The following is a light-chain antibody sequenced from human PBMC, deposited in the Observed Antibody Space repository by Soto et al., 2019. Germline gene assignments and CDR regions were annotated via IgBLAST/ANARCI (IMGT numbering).Light chain of an antibody. CDR1: QGISRF. J-gene: IGKJ1*01. V-gene: IGKV1-9*01. CDR2: GAS. CDR3: QQLNSYPRT. Sequence: IQLTQSPSSLSVSVGERVTITCRASQGISRFLAWYQQKPGKAPNLLIYGASTLQSGVPSRFSGSGAGTDFTLTIASLQPEDFATYYCQQLNSYPRTFGQGTKVEVK.